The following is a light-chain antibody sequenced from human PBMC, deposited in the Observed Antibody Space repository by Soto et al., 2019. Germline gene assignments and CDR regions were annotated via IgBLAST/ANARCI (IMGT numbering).Light chain of an antibody. CDR2: GAS. Sequence: EIVLTQSPATLSLSPGEIATLSCRAIQSVSSSYLAWYQQKPGQAPRLLIYGASSRATGIPDRFSGSGSGTDFTRTISRLEPEDFAVYYCQQRNNWPPGITFGQGTRLEIK. CDR1: QSVSSSY. J-gene: IGKJ5*01. CDR3: QQRNNWPPGIT. V-gene: IGKV3D-20*02.